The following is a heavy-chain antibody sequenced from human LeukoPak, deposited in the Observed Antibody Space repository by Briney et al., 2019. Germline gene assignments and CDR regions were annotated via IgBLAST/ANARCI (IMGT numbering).Heavy chain of an antibody. D-gene: IGHD2-2*01. J-gene: IGHJ4*02. V-gene: IGHV4-4*02. CDR1: GGSISSSNW. CDR3: ARVSSTSLNFDY. CDR2: IYHSGST. Sequence: SETLSLTCAVSGGSISSSNWWSWVRQPPGKGLEWIGEIYHSGSTNYSPSLKSRVTISVDKSKNQFSLKLSSVTAADTAVYYCARVSSTSLNFDYWGQGTLVTVSS.